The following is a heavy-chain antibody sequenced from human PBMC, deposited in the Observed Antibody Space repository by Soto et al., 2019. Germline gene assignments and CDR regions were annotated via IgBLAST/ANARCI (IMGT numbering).Heavy chain of an antibody. CDR1: GFTFGSYW. D-gene: IGHD1-7*01. J-gene: IGHJ5*02. V-gene: IGHV3-74*01. Sequence: GESLKISCAASGFTFGSYWMHWVRQAPGKGLVWVSHINSDGRTTNHADSVKGRFTISRDNAKNTLYLQMNSLRAEDTAVYYCARDIRTTNWFDPWGQGTLVTVSS. CDR3: ARDIRTTNWFDP. CDR2: INSDGRTT.